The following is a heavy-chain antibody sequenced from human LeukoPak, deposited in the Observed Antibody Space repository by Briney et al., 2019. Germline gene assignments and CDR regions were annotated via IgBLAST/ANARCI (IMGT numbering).Heavy chain of an antibody. V-gene: IGHV4-59*08. CDR2: IYYSGST. CDR1: GGSISSYY. J-gene: IGHJ4*02. Sequence: PSETLSLTYTVSGGSISSYYWSWIRQPPGKGLEWIGYIYYSGSTNYNPSLKSRVTISVDTSKNQFSLKLSSVTAADTAVYYCARVGDSSGWSGGRCYFDYWGQGTLVTVSS. D-gene: IGHD6-19*01. CDR3: ARVGDSSGWSGGRCYFDY.